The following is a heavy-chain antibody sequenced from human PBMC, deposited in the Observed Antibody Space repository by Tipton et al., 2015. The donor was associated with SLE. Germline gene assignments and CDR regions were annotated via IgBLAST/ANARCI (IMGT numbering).Heavy chain of an antibody. Sequence: TLSLTCTVSGGSVSSSSKYWAWFRQPPGKGLAWIGSIYYTGTTTYYNSFLKSRVTISVDTSKNQFSLKLISVTAADTAVYYCAREFLNPVTTVHYYFDLWGRGTLVTVSS. V-gene: IGHV4-39*07. CDR3: AREFLNPVTTVHYYFDL. J-gene: IGHJ2*01. CDR2: IYYTGTTT. D-gene: IGHD4-11*01. CDR1: GGSVSSSSKY.